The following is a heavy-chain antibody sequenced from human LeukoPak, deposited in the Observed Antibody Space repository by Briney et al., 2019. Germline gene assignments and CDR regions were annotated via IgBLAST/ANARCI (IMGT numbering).Heavy chain of an antibody. CDR1: GGSISSSSYY. CDR3: ARVPGYCSGGSCYLDAFDI. CDR2: IYYSGST. D-gene: IGHD2-15*01. Sequence: SETLSLTCTVSGGSISSSSYYWGWIRQPPGKGLEWIGYIYYSGSTYYNPSLKSRVTISVDTSKNQFSLKLSSVTAADTAVYYCARVPGYCSGGSCYLDAFDIWGQGTMVTVSS. V-gene: IGHV4-39*07. J-gene: IGHJ3*02.